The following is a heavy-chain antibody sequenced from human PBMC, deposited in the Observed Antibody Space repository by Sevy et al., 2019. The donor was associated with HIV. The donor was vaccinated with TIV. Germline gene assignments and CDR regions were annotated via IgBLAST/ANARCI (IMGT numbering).Heavy chain of an antibody. J-gene: IGHJ4*02. CDR1: GFSFSSYF. Sequence: GGSLRLSCAASGFSFSSYFINWVRQAPGKGLEWVASNGRSSSHIYYADPVKGRFTISRDNAKNSRDLQMNSLRAEDTAVYYYAKEGLQCFDYWGQGTLVTVSS. CDR3: AKEGLQCFDY. V-gene: IGHV3-21*01. D-gene: IGHD4-4*01. CDR2: NGRSSSHI.